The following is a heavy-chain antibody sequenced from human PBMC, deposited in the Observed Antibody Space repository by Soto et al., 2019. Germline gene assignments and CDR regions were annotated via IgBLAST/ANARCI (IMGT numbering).Heavy chain of an antibody. V-gene: IGHV1-18*04. J-gene: IGHJ3*02. CDR3: ARDRLGQWLVNDAFDI. D-gene: IGHD6-19*01. CDR2: ISAYNGNT. Sequence: ASVKVSCKASGYAFTSYGISWVRQAPGQGLEWMGWISAYNGNTNYAQKLQGRVTMTTDTSTSTAYMELRSLRSDDTAVYYCARDRLGQWLVNDAFDIWGQGTMVTVSS. CDR1: GYAFTSYG.